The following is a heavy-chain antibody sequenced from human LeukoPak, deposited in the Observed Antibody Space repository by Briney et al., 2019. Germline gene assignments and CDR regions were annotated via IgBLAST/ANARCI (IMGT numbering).Heavy chain of an antibody. CDR3: ARSLRSGWGDMDV. CDR1: GYTFTSYG. CDR2: ISGYNGNT. D-gene: IGHD3-16*01. Sequence: ASVKVSCKASGYTFTSYGITWVRQAPGQGLEWMGWISGYNGNTNHPQKLQGRVTMTTDTSTSTAYMELRSLRSDDTAVYYCARSLRSGWGDMDVWGKGTTVTVSS. J-gene: IGHJ6*03. V-gene: IGHV1-18*01.